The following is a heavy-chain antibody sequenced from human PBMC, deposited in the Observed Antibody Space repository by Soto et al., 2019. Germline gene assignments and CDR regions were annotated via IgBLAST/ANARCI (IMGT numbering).Heavy chain of an antibody. V-gene: IGHV4-4*02. J-gene: IGHJ4*02. CDR2: IYHSGST. Sequence: SETLPLTCAVSGGYINSRDWWSWVRQSQGKGLEWIGEIYHSGSTNYNPSLKSRVTISVDKSKNQFSLNLSSVTAADTAVYYCARDQNGSGNYYTRYFDYWGQGTLVTVSS. D-gene: IGHD3-10*01. CDR3: ARDQNGSGNYYTRYFDY. CDR1: GGYINSRDW.